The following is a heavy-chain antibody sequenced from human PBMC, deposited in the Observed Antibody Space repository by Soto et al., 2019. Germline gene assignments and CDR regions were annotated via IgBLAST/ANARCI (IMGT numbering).Heavy chain of an antibody. D-gene: IGHD2-8*01. V-gene: IGHV2-70*13. J-gene: IGHJ4*02. CDR1: GFTLGTTGLS. CDR3: QPSQGRMLYNSYFDF. CDR2: IDWDGDR. Sequence: ESGPTLVKPTQTVTLKCTFSGFTLGTTGLSVNWIRQAPGKALEWLAVIDWDGDRFYSASLKTRLSISKDTSKNEVVLTMTNMDPVDTATYFCQPSQGRMLYNSYFDFWGQGTLVTVSS.